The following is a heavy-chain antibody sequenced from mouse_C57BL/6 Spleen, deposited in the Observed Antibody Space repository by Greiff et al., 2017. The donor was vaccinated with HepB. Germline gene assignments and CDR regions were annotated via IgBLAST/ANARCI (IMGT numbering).Heavy chain of an antibody. CDR2: IDPSDSYT. V-gene: IGHV1-69*01. CDR1: GYTFTSYW. D-gene: IGHD1-1*01. CDR3: ARGGVTTVVADY. Sequence: VQLQQPGAELVMPGASVKLSCKASGYTFTSYWMHWGKQRPGQGLEWIGEIDPSDSYTNYNQKFKGKATLTVDKSSSTAYMQLSSLTSEDSAVYYCARGGVTTVVADYWGQGTTLTVSS. J-gene: IGHJ2*01.